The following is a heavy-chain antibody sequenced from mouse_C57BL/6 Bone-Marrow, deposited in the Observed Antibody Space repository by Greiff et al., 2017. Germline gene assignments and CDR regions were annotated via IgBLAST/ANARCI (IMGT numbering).Heavy chain of an antibody. CDR2: IYPGSGNT. CDR3: ARLIATVVADY. CDR1: GYSFTSYY. J-gene: IGHJ2*01. V-gene: IGHV1-66*01. Sequence: QVQLQQSGPELVKPGASVKISCKASGYSFTSYYIHWVKQRPGQGLEWIGWIYPGSGNTTYNEKFKGKATLTADTSSSTAYMQLSSLTSEEAAVYYCARLIATVVADYWGQGTTLTVSS. D-gene: IGHD1-1*01.